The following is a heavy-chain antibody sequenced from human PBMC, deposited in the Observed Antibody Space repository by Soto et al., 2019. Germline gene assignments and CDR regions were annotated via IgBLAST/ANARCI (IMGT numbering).Heavy chain of an antibody. V-gene: IGHV4-34*01. CDR1: GGSLSDCF. CDR2: INHLGSI. D-gene: IGHD2-21*01. J-gene: IGHJ6*03. CDR3: ARGGISHWAYFYYLDV. Sequence: SETLSLTCVVSGGSLSDCFWSWIRQPPGMALEWIGEINHLGSINYNPSLKSRVTMSVDTSKNQFSLTLNSVTAADTATYYCARGGISHWAYFYYLDVWDRGTTVTVSS.